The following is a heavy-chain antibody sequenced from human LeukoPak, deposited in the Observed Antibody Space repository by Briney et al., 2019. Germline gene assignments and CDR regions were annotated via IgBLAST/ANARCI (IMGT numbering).Heavy chain of an antibody. V-gene: IGHV3-15*01. D-gene: IGHD2/OR15-2a*01. CDR2: INTKSDGGTT. CDR3: TTGLTF. Sequence: GGSLRLSCAAPGFTFNYAWMSWVRQTPGKGLEWLGRINTKSDGGTTDYAAPVKGRFTISRDDSKNTVYLQMNSLKIDDTAVYYCTTGLTFWGQGTLVTVSS. CDR1: GFTFNYAW. J-gene: IGHJ4*02.